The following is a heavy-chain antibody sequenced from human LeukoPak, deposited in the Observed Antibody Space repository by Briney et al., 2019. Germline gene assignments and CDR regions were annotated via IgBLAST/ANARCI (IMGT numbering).Heavy chain of an antibody. V-gene: IGHV4-59*01. CDR2: IYYSGST. CDR1: GGSISSYY. CDR3: ARGVAAAGMWYFDY. Sequence: SETLSLTCTVSGGSISSYYWSWIRQPPGKGLEWIGYIYYSGSTNYNPSLKSRVAISVDTSKNQFSLKLSSVTAADTAVYYCARGVAAAGMWYFDYWGQGTLVTVSS. J-gene: IGHJ4*02. D-gene: IGHD6-13*01.